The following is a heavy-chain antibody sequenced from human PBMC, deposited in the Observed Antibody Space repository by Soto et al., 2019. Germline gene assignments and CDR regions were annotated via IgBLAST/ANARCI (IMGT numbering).Heavy chain of an antibody. V-gene: IGHV3-48*02. CDR1: GFTFSSYS. D-gene: IGHD3-22*01. J-gene: IGHJ4*02. CDR2: ISSSSSTI. CDR3: ARESPIVLVIDY. Sequence: EVQLVESGGGLVQPGGSLRLSCAASGFTFSSYSMNWVRQAPGKGLEWVSYISSSSSTIYYAESVKGRVTISRDNAKNSLYLHMNSLRDEDTAVYYCARESPIVLVIDYWGQGTLVTVSS.